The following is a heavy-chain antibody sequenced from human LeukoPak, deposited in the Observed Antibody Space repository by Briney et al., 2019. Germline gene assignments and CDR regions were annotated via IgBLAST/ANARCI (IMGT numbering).Heavy chain of an antibody. Sequence: PGGSLRLSCAASGFTFSRYWMTWVRQAPGKGLEWVANIKVVGSENSYVESVKGRFTISRDNAKNSLYLQLNSLRAEDTAVYFCARQRYSDYWGQGTLVTVSS. CDR3: ARQRYSDY. CDR1: GFTFSRYW. V-gene: IGHV3-7*01. CDR2: IKVVGSEN. J-gene: IGHJ4*02. D-gene: IGHD1-1*01.